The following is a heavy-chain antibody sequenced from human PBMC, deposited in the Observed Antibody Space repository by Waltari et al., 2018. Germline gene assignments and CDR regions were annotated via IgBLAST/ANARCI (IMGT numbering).Heavy chain of an antibody. V-gene: IGHV1-2*06. Sequence: QVQLVQSGAEVKKPGASVKVSCKASGYTFTGYYMHWVRQAPGQGLDWRGRINPNSGGKNYAQKFQGRVTMTRDTSISTAYMELSRLRSDDTAVYYCASPMTTVTRFDYYWGQGTLVTVSS. CDR3: ASPMTTVTRFDYY. D-gene: IGHD4-17*01. CDR1: GYTFTGYY. CDR2: INPNSGGK. J-gene: IGHJ4*02.